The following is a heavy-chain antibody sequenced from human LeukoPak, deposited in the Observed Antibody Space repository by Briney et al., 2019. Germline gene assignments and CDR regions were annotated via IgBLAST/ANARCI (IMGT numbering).Heavy chain of an antibody. CDR3: ASDREYYYGSGSFDY. CDR2: ISSSGGTT. V-gene: IGHV3-23*01. CDR1: GFTFSNYA. Sequence: PGGSLRVSCAASGFTFSNYAMSWVRQAPGKGLEWVSGISSSGGTTDHADSVKGRFTISRDNAKNSLYLQMNSLRAEDTAVYYCASDREYYYGSGSFDYWGQGTLVTVSS. J-gene: IGHJ4*02. D-gene: IGHD3-10*01.